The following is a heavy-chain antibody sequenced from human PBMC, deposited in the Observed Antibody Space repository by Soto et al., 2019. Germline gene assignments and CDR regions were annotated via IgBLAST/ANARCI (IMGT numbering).Heavy chain of an antibody. V-gene: IGHV3-33*01. J-gene: IGHJ6*02. CDR1: GFTFSSYG. CDR2: IWYDGSNK. CDR3: ARDPHLPVAAGTIDYYYYGMDV. Sequence: QVQLVESGGGVVQPGRSLRLSCAASGFTFSSYGMHWVRQAPGKGLEWVAVIWYDGSNKYYADSVKGRFTISRDNSKNTMYLQMNSLRAEDTAVYYCARDPHLPVAAGTIDYYYYGMDVWGQGTTVTVSS. D-gene: IGHD6-13*01.